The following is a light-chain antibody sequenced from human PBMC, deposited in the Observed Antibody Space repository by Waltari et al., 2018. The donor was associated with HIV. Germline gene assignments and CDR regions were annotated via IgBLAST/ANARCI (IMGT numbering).Light chain of an antibody. CDR3: QQYYSTPIA. CDR1: RSVFDSSNNKNY. CDR2: WAS. Sequence: DIVMTQSPDSLAVSLGEGATINCKSSRSVFDSSNNKNYLAWYQQKPGQPPKLLIYWASTRESGVPDRFSGSGSGTDFTLTISSLQAEDVAVYYCQQYYSTPIAFGPGTKVHIK. V-gene: IGKV4-1*01. J-gene: IGKJ3*01.